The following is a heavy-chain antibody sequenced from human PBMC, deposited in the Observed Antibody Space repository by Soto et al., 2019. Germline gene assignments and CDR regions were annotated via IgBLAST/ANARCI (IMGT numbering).Heavy chain of an antibody. CDR1: GGSFSGYY. Sequence: SETLSLTCAVYGGSFSGYYWSWIRQPPGKGLEWIGEINHSGSTNYNPSLKSRVTISVDTSKNQFSLKLSSVTAADTAVYYCARGRYYDYWGQGTLVTVSS. D-gene: IGHD3-10*01. V-gene: IGHV4-34*01. CDR3: ARGRYYDY. CDR2: INHSGST. J-gene: IGHJ4*02.